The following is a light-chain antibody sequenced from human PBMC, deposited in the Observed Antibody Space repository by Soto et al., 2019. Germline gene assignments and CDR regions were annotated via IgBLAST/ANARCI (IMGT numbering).Light chain of an antibody. V-gene: IGKV3-20*01. Sequence: EIAISVFPGTLPSYPGERATLFCRASQRVRSSYLAWYQQIRGQAPRLVSLVASSRATGIPDRFSGRGSGTDFTLTISILAAEGIPVCSSEQYCRSCTSGEGTKPE. CDR1: QRVRSSY. CDR3: EQYCRSCT. J-gene: IGKJ2*02. CDR2: VAS.